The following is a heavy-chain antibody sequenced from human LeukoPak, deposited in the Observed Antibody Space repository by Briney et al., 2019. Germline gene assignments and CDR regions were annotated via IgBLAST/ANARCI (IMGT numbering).Heavy chain of an antibody. V-gene: IGHV4-59*12. CDR2: IYYSGST. J-gene: IGHJ6*02. Sequence: SETLSLTCTVSGGSISSYYWSWIRQPPGKGPEWIGYIYYSGSTNYNPSLKSRVTISVDTSKNQFSLNLTSVTAADTAIYYCASRLGYSSSWYYGMDVWGQGTTVTVSS. CDR3: ASRLGYSSSWYYGMDV. D-gene: IGHD6-13*01. CDR1: GGSISSYY.